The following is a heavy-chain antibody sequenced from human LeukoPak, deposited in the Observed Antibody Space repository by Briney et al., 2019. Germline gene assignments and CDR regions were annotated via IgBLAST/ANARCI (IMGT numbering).Heavy chain of an antibody. CDR3: ASPLGVAAHSLRPDY. V-gene: IGHV3-23*01. CDR1: GFTFSSHA. CDR2: ISGSGGST. J-gene: IGHJ4*02. Sequence: GRSLRLSCAASGFTFSSHAISWVRQAPGEGLEWVSAISGSGGSTYYADSVKGRFTISRDNSKNTLYLQMNSLRAEDTAVYYCASPLGVAAHSLRPDYWGQGNLVTVSS. D-gene: IGHD6-6*01.